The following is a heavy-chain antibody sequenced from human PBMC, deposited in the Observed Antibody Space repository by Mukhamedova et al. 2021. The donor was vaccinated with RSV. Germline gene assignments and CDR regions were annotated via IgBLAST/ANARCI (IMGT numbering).Heavy chain of an antibody. CDR3: ARLQGLFDAFDI. Sequence: GLEWVANIKQDGSEKYYVDSVKGRFTISRDNAKNSLYLQMNSLRAEDTAVYYCARLQGLFDAFDIWGQGTMVTVSS. V-gene: IGHV3-7*03. J-gene: IGHJ3*02. CDR2: IKQDGSEK. D-gene: IGHD6-19*01.